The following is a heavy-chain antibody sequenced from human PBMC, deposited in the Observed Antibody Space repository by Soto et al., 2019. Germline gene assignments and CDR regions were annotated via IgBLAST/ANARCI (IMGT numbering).Heavy chain of an antibody. Sequence: GASVKVSCKASGGTFSSYAISWARQAPGQGLEWMGGIIPIFGTANYAQKFQGRVTITADESTSTAYMELSSLRSEDTAVYYCARDYDFWCGYPDYYGMYVWGQGTTVPVSS. D-gene: IGHD3-3*01. J-gene: IGHJ6*02. CDR3: ARDYDFWCGYPDYYGMYV. CDR1: GGTFSSYA. V-gene: IGHV1-69*13. CDR2: IIPIFGTA.